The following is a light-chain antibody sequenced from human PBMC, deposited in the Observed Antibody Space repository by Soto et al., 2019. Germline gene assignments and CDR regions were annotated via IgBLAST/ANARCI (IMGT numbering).Light chain of an antibody. V-gene: IGLV1-47*02. CDR2: GSN. CDR3: SSYTSGSTPYV. CDR1: SSNLGSNS. J-gene: IGLJ1*01. Sequence: QSVLTQTPSASGTPGQRVTISCSGSSSNLGSNSVYWYQQLPGTAPKLLIYGSNQRPSGVPDRFSGSKSGTSASLAISGLRSEDEADYYCSSYTSGSTPYVFGTGTKVTVL.